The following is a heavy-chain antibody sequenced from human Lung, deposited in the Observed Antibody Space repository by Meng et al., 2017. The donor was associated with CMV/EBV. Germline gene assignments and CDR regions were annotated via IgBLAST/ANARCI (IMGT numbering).Heavy chain of an antibody. CDR3: ARTNYGDYNWFDP. V-gene: IGHV4-31*03. CDR1: GGSISRGGFY. CDR2: IYYSGST. Sequence: LQESGPGLWKPSQTLSLTCTVAGGSISRGGFYWSWIRQHPGKGLEWIGYIYYSGSTYYNPSLRSRVAISIDTSKNQFSLKLTSVTAADTAVYFCARTNYGDYNWFDPWGQGTLVTVSS. D-gene: IGHD4-17*01. J-gene: IGHJ5*02.